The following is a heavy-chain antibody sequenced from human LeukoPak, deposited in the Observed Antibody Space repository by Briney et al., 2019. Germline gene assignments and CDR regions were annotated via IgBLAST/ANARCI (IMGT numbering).Heavy chain of an antibody. CDR1: GGSISRGSYY. J-gene: IGHJ4*02. V-gene: IGHV4-61*02. CDR2: IYTSGST. CDR3: ARWVRALQLADY. Sequence: PSQTLSLTCTVSGGSISRGSYYWSWIRQPAGKGLEWIGRIYTSGSTNYNPSLKSRVTISVDTSKNQFSLKLSSVTAADTAVYYCARWVRALQLADYWGQGTLVTVSS. D-gene: IGHD6-13*01.